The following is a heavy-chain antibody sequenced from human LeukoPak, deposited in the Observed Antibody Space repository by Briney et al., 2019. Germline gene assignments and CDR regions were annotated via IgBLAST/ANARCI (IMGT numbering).Heavy chain of an antibody. J-gene: IGHJ4*02. Sequence: SETLSLTCTVTRGSISSYYWTWIRQAPGKGLEWIGNIYHTGSTKYNPSLQSRVTLSVDTSKNQFSLRLTSVTAADTAVYFCARGNREYFDYWGQGTQVTVSS. CDR1: RGSISSYY. V-gene: IGHV4-59*01. CDR2: IYHTGST. CDR3: ARGNREYFDY. D-gene: IGHD1-14*01.